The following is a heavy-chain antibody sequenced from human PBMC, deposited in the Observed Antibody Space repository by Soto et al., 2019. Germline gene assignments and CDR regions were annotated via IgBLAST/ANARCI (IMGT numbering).Heavy chain of an antibody. Sequence: ASVKVSCKASGYTFTSHGISWVRQAPGQGLEWMGWISAYNGNTNYAHKVQRRVTMPTDTSTSTAYTELRSLRSDDTAVYYCARDTIAIAMVRGVTVSFDIWGQGTMVNLSS. CDR1: GYTFTSHG. CDR3: ARDTIAIAMVRGVTVSFDI. CDR2: ISAYNGNT. V-gene: IGHV1-18*01. D-gene: IGHD3-10*01. J-gene: IGHJ3*02.